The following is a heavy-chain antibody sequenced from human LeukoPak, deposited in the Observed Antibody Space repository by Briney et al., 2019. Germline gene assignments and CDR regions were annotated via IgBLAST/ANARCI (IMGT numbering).Heavy chain of an antibody. CDR3: ARDNPFRSDWSPLDV. Sequence: ASVKVSCKASGYTFTGYYIHWVRQAPGQGLEWMGWLSPNGGGTNYAQKFQGRVTMTRDTSISTAYMELTSLRSDDTAGYYCARDNPFRSDWSPLDVWGEGTTVTVSS. J-gene: IGHJ6*04. CDR1: GYTFTGYY. D-gene: IGHD3-3*01. V-gene: IGHV1-2*02. CDR2: LSPNGGGT.